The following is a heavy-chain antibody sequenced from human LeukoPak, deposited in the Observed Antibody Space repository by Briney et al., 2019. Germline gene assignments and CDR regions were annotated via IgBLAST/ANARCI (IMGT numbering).Heavy chain of an antibody. CDR3: ARSAYYYDRGEYFDY. D-gene: IGHD3-22*01. CDR2: IYYTGST. Sequence: SETLSLTCAVSGASISGSGYYLGWIRQPPGKGLEWIGNIYYTGSTYYNASLKSRVTISVDTSKNQFSLKLSSVTAADTAVYYCARSAYYYDRGEYFDYWGQGTLVTVSS. V-gene: IGHV4-39*07. J-gene: IGHJ4*02. CDR1: GASISGSGYY.